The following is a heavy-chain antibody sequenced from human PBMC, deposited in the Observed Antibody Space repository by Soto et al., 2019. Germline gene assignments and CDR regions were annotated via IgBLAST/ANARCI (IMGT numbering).Heavy chain of an antibody. V-gene: IGHV4-31*03. J-gene: IGHJ4*02. CDR3: ARTDAYNSSFFDS. D-gene: IGHD6-6*01. Sequence: QVQLQEMGPGLVKPSQTLTITCTVSGDSVNSAYWSWIRQLPGKGLEWMGNIYHTGRTFYNPSLKGRLAISIDTSKPLFSLKLRSVTASDTAVYYCARTDAYNSSFFDSWGQGTVVPVSS. CDR2: IYHTGRT. CDR1: GDSVNSAY.